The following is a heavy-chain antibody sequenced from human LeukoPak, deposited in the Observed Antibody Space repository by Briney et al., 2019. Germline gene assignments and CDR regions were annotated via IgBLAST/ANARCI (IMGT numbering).Heavy chain of an antibody. J-gene: IGHJ2*01. CDR1: GYSFTSYW. Sequence: GESLKISCKGSGYSFTSYWIAWVRPMPGKGLEWMGIIYPGDSETRYSPSSQGQVTISADKSISTAYLQWSNLKASDTAMYYCARHAVPGRADWYFDLWGRGTLVTVSS. V-gene: IGHV5-51*01. CDR2: IYPGDSET. D-gene: IGHD3-10*01. CDR3: ARHAVPGRADWYFDL.